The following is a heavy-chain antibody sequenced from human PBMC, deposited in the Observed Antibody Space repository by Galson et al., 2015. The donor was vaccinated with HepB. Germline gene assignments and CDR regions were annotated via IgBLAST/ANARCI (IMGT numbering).Heavy chain of an antibody. Sequence: SLRLSCAASGFTFSSYGMHWVRQAPGKGLEWVAVIWYDGSNKYYADSVKGRFTISRDNSKNTLYLQMNSLRAEDTAVYYCARDWVANSSSWYWSAFDYWGQGTLVTVSS. J-gene: IGHJ4*02. CDR3: ARDWVANSSSWYWSAFDY. V-gene: IGHV3-33*08. CDR1: GFTFSSYG. D-gene: IGHD6-13*01. CDR2: IWYDGSNK.